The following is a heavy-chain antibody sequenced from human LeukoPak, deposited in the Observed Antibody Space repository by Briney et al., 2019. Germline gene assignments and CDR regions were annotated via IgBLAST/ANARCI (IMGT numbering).Heavy chain of an antibody. CDR2: IYTSGST. V-gene: IGHV4-61*02. J-gene: IGHJ2*01. CDR1: GGSISSGSYY. D-gene: IGHD4-17*01. Sequence: SETLSLTCTVSGGSISSGSYYWSWIRQPAGKGLEWIGRIYTSGSTNYNPSLKSRVTISVDTSKNQFSLKLSSVTAADTAVYYCARTPLSTVTRNWYFDLWGRGTLVTVSS. CDR3: ARTPLSTVTRNWYFDL.